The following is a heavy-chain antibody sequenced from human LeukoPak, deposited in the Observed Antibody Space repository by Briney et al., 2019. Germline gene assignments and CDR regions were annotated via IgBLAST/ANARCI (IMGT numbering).Heavy chain of an antibody. CDR3: ASLSGYGSGSYYLSYYFDY. CDR1: GFTFSIYS. J-gene: IGHJ4*02. CDR2: ISSSSSYI. D-gene: IGHD3-10*01. V-gene: IGHV3-21*01. Sequence: PGGPLRLSCAASGFTFSIYSMNGVRQAPGEGLEWVSSISSSSSYIYYAGSVKGRFTISRDNAKNSLYLQMNSLRAEDTAVYYCASLSGYGSGSYYLSYYFDYWGQGTLVTVSS.